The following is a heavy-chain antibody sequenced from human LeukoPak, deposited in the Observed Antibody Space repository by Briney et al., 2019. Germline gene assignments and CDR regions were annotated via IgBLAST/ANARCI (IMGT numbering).Heavy chain of an antibody. D-gene: IGHD5-24*01. CDR1: GFTFSSYS. V-gene: IGHV3-21*01. J-gene: IGHJ4*02. CDR3: ARDSVEGPVDY. Sequence: GGSLRLSCAASGFTFSSYSMNWVRQAPGKGLEWVSSISSSSSYIYYADSVKGRFTISRDNAKNSLYLQMNSLRAEDTAVYHCARDSVEGPVDYWGQGTLVTVSS. CDR2: ISSSSSYI.